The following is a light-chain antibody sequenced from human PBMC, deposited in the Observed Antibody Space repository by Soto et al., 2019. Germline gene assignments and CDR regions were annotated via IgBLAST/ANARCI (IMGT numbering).Light chain of an antibody. CDR2: GVS. Sequence: EIVLTQSPGTLSLSPGEGATLSCRASQSINSFLAWYQQRRGQAPRLLIHGVSRRATGIPDRFSGSGSGTDFTLTINRLEPEDFAVYYCQEYGRLPLTFGGGTKVDIK. J-gene: IGKJ4*01. V-gene: IGKV3-20*01. CDR1: QSINSF. CDR3: QEYGRLPLT.